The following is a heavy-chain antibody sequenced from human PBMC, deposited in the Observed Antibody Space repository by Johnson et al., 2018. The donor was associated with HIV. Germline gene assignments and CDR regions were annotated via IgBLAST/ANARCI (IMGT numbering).Heavy chain of an antibody. J-gene: IGHJ3*02. CDR2: IGTAGDT. Sequence: VQLVESGGGLVQPGGSLRLSCAASGFTFRSYDMHWVRQATGKGLEWVSGIGTAGDTYYPGSGKGRFTIYRDTAKNTLYLQMNNLRPEDTALYYCACLAHDAFDIWGQGTMVTVSS. CDR1: GFTFRSYD. CDR3: ACLAHDAFDI. V-gene: IGHV3-13*01. D-gene: IGHD3-16*01.